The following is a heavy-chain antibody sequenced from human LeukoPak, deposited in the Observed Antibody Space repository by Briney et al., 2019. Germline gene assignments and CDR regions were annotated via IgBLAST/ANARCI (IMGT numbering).Heavy chain of an antibody. CDR1: GGSISSGSYY. D-gene: IGHD1-26*01. Sequence: PSETLSLTCTVSGGSISSGSYYWSWIRQPAGKGLEWIGRIYTSGSTNYNPSLKSRVTISVDTSKNQFSLKLSSVTAADTAVYYCARAELGFSGVDAFDIWGQGTMVTVSS. J-gene: IGHJ3*02. CDR2: IYTSGST. V-gene: IGHV4-61*02. CDR3: ARAELGFSGVDAFDI.